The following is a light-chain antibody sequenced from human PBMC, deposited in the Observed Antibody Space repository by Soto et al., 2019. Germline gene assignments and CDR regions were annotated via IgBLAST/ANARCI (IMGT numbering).Light chain of an antibody. CDR1: SSNIGTNT. Sequence: QSVLTQPPSASGTPGQRVAISCSGSSSNIGTNTVNWYQQLPGSAPQLLIYNTNQRPSGVPGRFSGSKSGASASLAISGLQSEDEADYYCAAWDVSLNVVLFGGGTKVTVL. J-gene: IGLJ2*01. CDR3: AAWDVSLNVVL. V-gene: IGLV1-44*01. CDR2: NTN.